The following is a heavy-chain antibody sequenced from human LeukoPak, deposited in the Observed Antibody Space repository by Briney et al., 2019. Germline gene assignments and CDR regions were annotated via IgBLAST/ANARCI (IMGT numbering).Heavy chain of an antibody. CDR3: ASFCGRGSTSCEIDY. J-gene: IGHJ4*02. CDR1: GGTFSSYA. V-gene: IGHV1-69*05. Sequence: GASVKVSCKASGGTFSSYAISWVRQAPGQGFEWMGGIIPIFGTANYAQKFQGRVTITTDESTSTAYMELSSLRSEDTAVYYCASFCGRGSTSCEIDYWGQGTLVTVSS. D-gene: IGHD2-2*01. CDR2: IIPIFGTA.